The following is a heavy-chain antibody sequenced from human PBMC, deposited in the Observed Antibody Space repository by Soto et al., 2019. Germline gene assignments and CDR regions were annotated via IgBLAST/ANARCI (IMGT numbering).Heavy chain of an antibody. CDR2: ISYDGSNK. D-gene: IGHD5-12*01. Sequence: VQLVESGGGLVQPGGSLRLSCAASGFTFSSYGMHWVRQAPGKGLEWVAVISYDGSNKYYADSVKGRFTISRDNSKNTLYLQMNSLRAEDTAVYYCAKEGGSGYDFLDYWGQGTLVTVSS. J-gene: IGHJ4*02. CDR3: AKEGGSGYDFLDY. CDR1: GFTFSSYG. V-gene: IGHV3-30*18.